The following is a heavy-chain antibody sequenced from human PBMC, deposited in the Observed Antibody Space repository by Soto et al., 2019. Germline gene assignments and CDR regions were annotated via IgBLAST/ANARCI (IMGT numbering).Heavy chain of an antibody. CDR3: ARGTGGWYYYYYYGMDV. D-gene: IGHD6-19*01. CDR1: GYTFTSYG. V-gene: IGHV1-18*01. J-gene: IGHJ6*02. Sequence: QVQLVQSGAEVKKPGASVKVSCKASGYTFTSYGISWVRQAPGQGLEWLGWISAYNGNTNYAQKLQGRVTMTTDTTTSTAYMELRSLRSDDTAVYYCARGTGGWYYYYYYGMDVWGQGTTVTVSS. CDR2: ISAYNGNT.